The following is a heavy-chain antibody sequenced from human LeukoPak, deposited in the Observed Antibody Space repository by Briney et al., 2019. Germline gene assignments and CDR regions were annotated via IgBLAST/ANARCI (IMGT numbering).Heavy chain of an antibody. D-gene: IGHD3-10*01. CDR3: ARRYTYGSFFDY. V-gene: IGHV3-30*02. CDR2: IRFDGGKK. Sequence: GGSLRLSCAASGFSFSTYGFHWVRQAPGKGLEWVTFIRFDGGKKNYADSVKGRFAISRDNAKNSLYLQMNSLRVEDTAVYYCARRYTYGSFFDYWGQGNLVTVSS. CDR1: GFSFSTYG. J-gene: IGHJ4*02.